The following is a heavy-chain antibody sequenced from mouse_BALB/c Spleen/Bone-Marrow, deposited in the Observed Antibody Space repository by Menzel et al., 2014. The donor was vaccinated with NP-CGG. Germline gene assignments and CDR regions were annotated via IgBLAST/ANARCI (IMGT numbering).Heavy chain of an antibody. D-gene: IGHD3-1*01. V-gene: IGHV1S16*01. CDR3: TITARADFDY. CDR2: INPSNGDT. Sequence: QVQLQQSGAELVKPGASVKLSCKASGYTFTSYWMHWAKLRPGQGFEWIGEINPSNGDTNYNEKFKRKATLTVDKSSSTAYMQLSSLTSEDSAVYYCTITARADFDYWGQGTTLTVSS. J-gene: IGHJ2*01. CDR1: GYTFTSYW.